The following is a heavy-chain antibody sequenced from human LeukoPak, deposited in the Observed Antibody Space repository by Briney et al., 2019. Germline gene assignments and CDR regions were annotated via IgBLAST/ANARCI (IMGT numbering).Heavy chain of an antibody. Sequence: GGSLRLACAASGFTLADYATHWVRQAPGKGRGWVSCISWNSGSIGYADSVKGRFTISRDNAKNSLYLQMNSLRAEDTALYYCAKDMQWCGESDAFDIWGQGTKVTVSS. CDR1: GFTLADYA. CDR3: AKDMQWCGESDAFDI. CDR2: ISWNSGSI. D-gene: IGHD3-10*01. V-gene: IGHV3-9*01. J-gene: IGHJ3*02.